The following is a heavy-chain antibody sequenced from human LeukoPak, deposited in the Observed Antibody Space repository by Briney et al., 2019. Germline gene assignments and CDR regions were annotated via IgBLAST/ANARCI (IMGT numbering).Heavy chain of an antibody. J-gene: IGHJ4*02. CDR2: IYYSGST. CDR1: GGSISSGDYY. Sequence: PSETLSLTCTVSGGSISSGDYYWSWIRQPPGKGLEWIGYIYYSGSTYYNPSLKSRVTISVDTSKNQFSLKLSSVTAADTAVYYCARVETTVRGNYFDYWGQETLVTVSS. D-gene: IGHD4-11*01. V-gene: IGHV4-30-4*08. CDR3: ARVETTVRGNYFDY.